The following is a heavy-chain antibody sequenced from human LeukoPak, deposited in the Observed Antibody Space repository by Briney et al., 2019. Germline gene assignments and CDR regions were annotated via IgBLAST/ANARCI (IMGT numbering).Heavy chain of an antibody. CDR3: ARDRAYFDY. Sequence: ASETLSLTCTVSGGSISSYYWSWIRQPPGKGLEWIGYIHYSGSTNYNPSLKSRVTISVDTSKNQFSLKLSSVTAADTAVYYCARDRAYFDYWGQGTLVTVSS. CDR1: GGSISSYY. CDR2: IHYSGST. J-gene: IGHJ4*02. V-gene: IGHV4-59*01.